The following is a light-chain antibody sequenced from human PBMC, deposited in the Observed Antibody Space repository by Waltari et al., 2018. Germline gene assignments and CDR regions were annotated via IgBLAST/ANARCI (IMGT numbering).Light chain of an antibody. J-gene: IGKJ1*01. CDR2: KVS. CDR1: SLVRSDGNTD. CDR3: MQATHWPRT. Sequence: SLVRSDGNTDLNWFLQRPGQSPRRLIYKVSNRDSGVPDRFSGSGSGTDFTLKISRVEAEDVGIYYCMQATHWPRTFGQGTKVEVK. V-gene: IGKV2-30*02.